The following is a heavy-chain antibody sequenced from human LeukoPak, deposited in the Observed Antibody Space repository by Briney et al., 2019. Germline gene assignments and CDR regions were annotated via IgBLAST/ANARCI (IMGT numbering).Heavy chain of an antibody. D-gene: IGHD4-17*01. CDR1: RYTLTYRY. J-gene: IGHJ3*02. CDR2: ITPFNGNT. Sequence: SSVKVSCKASRYTLTYRYLHWVRPAPRQALEWMGWITPFNGNTNYVQKFQDRVTITRDRSMSTAYMELSSLRSEDTAMYYCATPISDGDYHAARGYAFDIWGQGTMVTVSS. CDR3: ATPISDGDYHAARGYAFDI. V-gene: IGHV1-45*01.